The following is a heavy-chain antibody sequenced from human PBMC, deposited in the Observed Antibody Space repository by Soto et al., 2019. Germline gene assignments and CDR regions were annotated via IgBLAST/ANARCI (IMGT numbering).Heavy chain of an antibody. J-gene: IGHJ6*02. CDR1: GGSISSGDYY. CDR3: GREGPPRGGYSLGLGNMWPNNYYYYGMDV. V-gene: IGHV4-30-4*01. Sequence: KTSETLSLTCTVSGGSISSGDYYWVWIRHPPGKGLEWIGYIYYSGSTYYNPSLKSRVTISVDTSKNQFSLKLSSVTAADTAVYYRGREGPPRGGYSLGLGNMWPNNYYYYGMDVWGQGTTVTVSS. D-gene: IGHD3-16*01. CDR2: IYYSGST.